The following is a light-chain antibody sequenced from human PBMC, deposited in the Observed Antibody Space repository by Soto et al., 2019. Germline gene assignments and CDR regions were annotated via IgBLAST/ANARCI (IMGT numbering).Light chain of an antibody. V-gene: IGLV2-11*01. CDR1: SSDVGGYNY. CDR3: SSSAATPPPFV. CDR2: DVS. J-gene: IGLJ1*01. Sequence: QSALTQPRSVSGSPGQSVTISCTGTSSDVGGYNYVSWYQQHPGKAPKLMIYDVSKRPSGVPDRFSGSKSGNTASLTISGLQAEDEVNSSCSSSAATPPPFVFGPGTK.